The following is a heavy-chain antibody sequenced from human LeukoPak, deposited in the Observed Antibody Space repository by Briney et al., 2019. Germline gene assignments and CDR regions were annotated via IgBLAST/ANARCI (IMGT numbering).Heavy chain of an antibody. V-gene: IGHV3-48*03. CDR3: ARVIVGAPNKAFDI. CDR1: GFTFSSYE. Sequence: GGSLRLSCAASGFTFSSYEMNWVRQAPGKGLEWVSYISSSGSTIYYADSVKGRFTISRDSAKSLLYLQMNSLRAEDTAVYYCARVIVGAPNKAFDIWGQGTMVTVSS. D-gene: IGHD1-26*01. CDR2: ISSSGSTI. J-gene: IGHJ3*02.